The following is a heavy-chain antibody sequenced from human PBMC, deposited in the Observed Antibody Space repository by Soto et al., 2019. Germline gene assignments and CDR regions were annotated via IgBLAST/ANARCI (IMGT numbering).Heavy chain of an antibody. J-gene: IGHJ4*02. CDR3: ARGHLMVRGVTNDY. CDR1: GFTFSSYA. CDR2: ISYDGSNK. V-gene: IGHV3-30-3*01. D-gene: IGHD3-10*01. Sequence: GGSLRLSCAASGFTFSSYAMHWVRQAPGKGLEWVAVISYDGSNKYYADSVKGRFTISRDNSKNTLYLQMNSLRAEDTAVYYCARGHLMVRGVTNDYWGQGTLVTVSS.